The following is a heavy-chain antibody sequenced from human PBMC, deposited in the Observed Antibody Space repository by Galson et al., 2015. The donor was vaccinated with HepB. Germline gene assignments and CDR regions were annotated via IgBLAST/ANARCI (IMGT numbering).Heavy chain of an antibody. CDR2: INSYNGNT. CDR1: GYKLTNYG. V-gene: IGHV1-18*01. D-gene: IGHD4-17*01. CDR3: ARDHTVTTKNWFDP. J-gene: IGHJ5*02. Sequence: SCKASGYKLTNYGINWVRQAPGQGLEWMGWINSYNGNTDYAQKFQGRVTMTTDTSTSTAYMELRSLRSDDTAVYYCARDHTVTTKNWFDPWGQGTLVTVSS.